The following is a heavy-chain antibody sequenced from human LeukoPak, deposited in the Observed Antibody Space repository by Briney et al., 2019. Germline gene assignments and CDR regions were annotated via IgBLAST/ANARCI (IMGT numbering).Heavy chain of an antibody. CDR3: TTDPAVTTNYFDY. Sequence: PGGSRRLSCAASGFTFSNAWMSWVRQAPGKGLEWVGRIKSKTDGGTTDYAAPVKGRFTISRDDSKNTLYLQMNSLKTEDTAVYYCTTDPAVTTNYFDYWGQGTLVTVSS. CDR1: GFTFSNAW. D-gene: IGHD4-17*01. J-gene: IGHJ4*02. V-gene: IGHV3-15*01. CDR2: IKSKTDGGTT.